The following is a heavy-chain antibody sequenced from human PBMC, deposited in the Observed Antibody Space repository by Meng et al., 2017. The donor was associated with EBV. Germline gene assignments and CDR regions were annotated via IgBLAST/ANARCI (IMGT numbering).Heavy chain of an antibody. CDR2: ISAYNGNT. V-gene: IGHV1-18*01. Sequence: QVQLVQSGDECKKPGASVKVSCTASGYTFTSYGISWVRPAPGQGLEWMGWISAYNGNTNYAQKLQGRVTMTTDTSTSTAYMELRSLRSDDTAVYYCARVGRITMVRGETLDPWGQGTLVTVSS. CDR3: ARVGRITMVRGETLDP. J-gene: IGHJ5*02. D-gene: IGHD3-10*01. CDR1: GYTFTSYG.